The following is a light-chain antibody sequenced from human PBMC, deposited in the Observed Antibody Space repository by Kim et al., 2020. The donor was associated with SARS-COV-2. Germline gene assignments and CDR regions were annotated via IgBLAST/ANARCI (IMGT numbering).Light chain of an antibody. Sequence: VSPGERVAVSCRASQIVSSSLAWYQQKPGQAPRLLIYGASARATGTAARFSGSASGTEFTLTISSLQSEDFAVYYCQQYYNRPRTFGQGTKVDIK. CDR1: QIVSSS. CDR2: GAS. J-gene: IGKJ1*01. V-gene: IGKV3-15*01. CDR3: QQYYNRPRT.